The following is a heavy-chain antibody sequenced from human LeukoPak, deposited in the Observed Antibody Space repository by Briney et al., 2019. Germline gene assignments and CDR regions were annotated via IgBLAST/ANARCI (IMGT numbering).Heavy chain of an antibody. CDR3: ARVLDRLYYYGMDV. J-gene: IGHJ6*02. CDR1: GFTFSSYG. V-gene: IGHV3-33*01. D-gene: IGHD3-16*02. CDR2: IWYDGSNK. Sequence: PGGSLRLSCAASGFTFSSYGMHWVRQAPGKGLEWVAVIWYDGSNKYYADSVKGRFTISRDNSKNTPYLQMNSLRAEDTAVYYCARVLDRLYYYGMDVWGQGTTVTVSS.